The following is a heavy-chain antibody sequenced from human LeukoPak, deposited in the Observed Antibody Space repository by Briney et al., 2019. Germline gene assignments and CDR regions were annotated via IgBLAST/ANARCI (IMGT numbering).Heavy chain of an antibody. CDR1: GDSINNFY. CDR2: IYYSGST. CDR3: ARGVVAAPQTFDY. J-gene: IGHJ4*02. D-gene: IGHD2-15*01. Sequence: SETLSLTCAVSGDSINNFYWSWIRQPPGKGLQWIGYIYYSGSTNYNPSLKSRVTISVDTSKNQFSLKLTSVTAADTAVYYCARGVVAAPQTFDYWGQGNLVTVSS. V-gene: IGHV4-59*01.